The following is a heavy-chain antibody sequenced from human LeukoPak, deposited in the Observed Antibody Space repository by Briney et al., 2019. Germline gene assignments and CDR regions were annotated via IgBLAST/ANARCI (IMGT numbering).Heavy chain of an antibody. J-gene: IGHJ4*02. CDR1: GGSITSYY. CDR2: MYYSGST. Sequence: PSETLSLTCTVSGGSITSYYWSWVRQSPGKGLEWIGYMYYSGSTTYNPSLKSRVTISVDTSKNQFSLKLSSVTAADTAVYYCARCGSDSTCCYYFDYWGQGTLVTVSS. CDR3: ARCGSDSTCCYYFDY. V-gene: IGHV4-59*01. D-gene: IGHD2-2*01.